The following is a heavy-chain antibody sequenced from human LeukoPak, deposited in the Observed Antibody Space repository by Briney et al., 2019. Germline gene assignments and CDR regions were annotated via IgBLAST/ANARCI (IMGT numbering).Heavy chain of an antibody. CDR3: ARVRVGALLSSDY. CDR1: GYTLTSYD. Sequence: ASVKVSCKASGYTLTSYDINWVRQATGQGLEWMGWMNPNSGNTGYAQKFQGRVTMTRNTSISTAYMELSSLRSEDTAVYYCARVRVGALLSSDYWGQGTLVTVSS. D-gene: IGHD1-26*01. V-gene: IGHV1-8*02. CDR2: MNPNSGNT. J-gene: IGHJ4*02.